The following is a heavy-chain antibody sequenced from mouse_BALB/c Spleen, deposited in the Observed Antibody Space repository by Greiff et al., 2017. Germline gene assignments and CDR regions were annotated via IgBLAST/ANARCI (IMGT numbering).Heavy chain of an antibody. Sequence: EVKLVESGGGLVKPGGSLKLSCAASGFTFSSYAMSWVRQTPEKRLEWVASISSGGSTYYPDSVKGRFTISRDNARNILYLQMSSLRSEDTAMYYCARDVYYPFAYWGQGTLVTVSA. D-gene: IGHD2-3*01. CDR3: ARDVYYPFAY. V-gene: IGHV5-6-5*01. CDR1: GFTFSSYA. J-gene: IGHJ3*01. CDR2: ISSGGST.